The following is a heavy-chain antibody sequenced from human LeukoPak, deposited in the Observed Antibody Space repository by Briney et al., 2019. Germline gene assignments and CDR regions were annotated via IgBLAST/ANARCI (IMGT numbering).Heavy chain of an antibody. J-gene: IGHJ4*02. V-gene: IGHV3-23*01. Sequence: GGSLRLSCAASVFTSSSYAMSWVRQAPGKGLEWVSGISGSGDNTYYADSVKGRFTISRDNSKNTLYVQVNSLGTEDTAAYYCAKGSYYDSSGSFYFDYWGQGTLVTVSS. D-gene: IGHD3-22*01. CDR3: AKGSYYDSSGSFYFDY. CDR1: VFTSSSYA. CDR2: ISGSGDNT.